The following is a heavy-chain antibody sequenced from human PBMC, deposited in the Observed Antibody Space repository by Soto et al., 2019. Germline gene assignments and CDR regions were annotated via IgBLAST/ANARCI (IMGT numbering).Heavy chain of an antibody. CDR3: ARGDREDIAVVIGVRPGEYGVDV. D-gene: IGHD2-15*01. Sequence: QVLLVESGGGVVQPGRSLRLSCAASGFTFRNYAMHWVRQAPGKGLECVAVISYDGGNKFYRDYVKGRFTISRDNSKNTLYLQINSLRYEDTAVYYCARGDREDIAVVIGVRPGEYGVDVWGQGTTVTVSS. CDR1: GFTFRNYA. J-gene: IGHJ6*02. CDR2: ISYDGGNK. V-gene: IGHV3-30-3*01.